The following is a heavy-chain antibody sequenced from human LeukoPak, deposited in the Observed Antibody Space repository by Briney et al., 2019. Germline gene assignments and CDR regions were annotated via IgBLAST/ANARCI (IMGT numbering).Heavy chain of an antibody. D-gene: IGHD2-2*01. Sequence: ASVKVSCKASGYTFTGYYMHWVRQAPGQGLEWMGWINPNSGGTNYAQKFQGSVTMTRDTSISTAYMELSRLRSDDTAVYYCARAARVVVSAAITWFGPWGQGTLVTVSS. J-gene: IGHJ5*02. CDR3: ARAARVVVSAAITWFGP. CDR1: GYTFTGYY. V-gene: IGHV1-2*02. CDR2: INPNSGGT.